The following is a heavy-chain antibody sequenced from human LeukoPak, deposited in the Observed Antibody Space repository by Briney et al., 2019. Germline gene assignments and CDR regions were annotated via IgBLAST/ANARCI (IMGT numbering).Heavy chain of an antibody. V-gene: IGHV3-33*01. Sequence: GGSLRLSCAASGFTFSSYGMHWVRQAPGKGLEWVAVIWSDGRNKFYGDSVKGRFTISRDNSKNTLYLQMNSLRAEDTAVYYCVPSVGDLYFFDYWGQGTLVTVSS. CDR2: IWSDGRNK. CDR1: GFTFSSYG. D-gene: IGHD3-16*01. J-gene: IGHJ4*02. CDR3: VPSVGDLYFFDY.